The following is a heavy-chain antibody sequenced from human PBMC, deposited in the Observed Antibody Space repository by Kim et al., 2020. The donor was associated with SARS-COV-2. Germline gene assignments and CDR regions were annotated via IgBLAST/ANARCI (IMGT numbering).Heavy chain of an antibody. CDR3: SRRGNEPLTPPDWYFDL. CDR1: GYTFTSYV. D-gene: IGHD2-15*01. J-gene: IGHJ2*01. CDR2: ISSYNGNT. V-gene: IGHV1-18*01. Sequence: ASVKVSCKASGYTFTSYVISWVRQAPGQGLEWMGWISSYNGNTNYAQKRQGRVTMTTDTSTSTAHTELVSMRSDDTAVYYCSRRGNEPLTPPDWYFDLWGRGTLVTVSS.